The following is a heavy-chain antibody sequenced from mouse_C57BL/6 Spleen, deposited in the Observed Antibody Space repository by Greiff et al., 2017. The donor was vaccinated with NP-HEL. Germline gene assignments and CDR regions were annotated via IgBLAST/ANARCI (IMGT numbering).Heavy chain of an antibody. CDR2: INYDGSST. CDR1: GFTFSDYY. Sequence: EVKLVESEGGLVQPGSSMKLSCTASGFTFSDYYMAWVRQVPEKGLEWVANINYDGSSTYYLDSLKSRFIISRDNAKNILYLQMSSLKSEDTATYYCARRGDGYYFDYWGQGTTLTVSS. CDR3: ARRGDGYYFDY. D-gene: IGHD2-3*01. V-gene: IGHV5-16*02. J-gene: IGHJ2*01.